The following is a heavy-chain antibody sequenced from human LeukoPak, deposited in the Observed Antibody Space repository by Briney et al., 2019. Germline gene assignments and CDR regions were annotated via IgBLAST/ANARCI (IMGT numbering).Heavy chain of an antibody. CDR2: IHDGGST. V-gene: IGHV4-30-4*07. J-gene: IGHJ5*02. CDR3: ARVVAAAGNNWFDP. CDR1: GGSISSGGYS. Sequence: PSETLSLTCAVSGGSISSGGYSWSWIRQTPGKGLEWIAYIHDGGSTYYNPSLKSRVSISIDTSKNQFSLKLNSVTAADTAVYYCARVVAAAGNNWFDPWGQGTLVTVSS. D-gene: IGHD6-13*01.